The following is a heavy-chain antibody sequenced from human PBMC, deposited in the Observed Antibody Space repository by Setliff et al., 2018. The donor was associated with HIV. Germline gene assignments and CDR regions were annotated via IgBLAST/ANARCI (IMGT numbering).Heavy chain of an antibody. J-gene: IGHJ4*02. CDR1: GGSVGSGSYY. CDR2: IYYSGST. Sequence: LSLTCTVSGGSVGSGSYYWSWIRQSPGKGLEWIGYIYYSGSTTYNPTLKSRVTMSIDTSKNQFSLKVRSVSPADTAVYYCARDPPGYGDSNDYWGQGMLVTVSS. CDR3: ARDPPGYGDSNDY. D-gene: IGHD4-17*01. V-gene: IGHV4-61*01.